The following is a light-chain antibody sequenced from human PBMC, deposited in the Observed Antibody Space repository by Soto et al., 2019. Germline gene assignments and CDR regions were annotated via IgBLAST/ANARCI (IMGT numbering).Light chain of an antibody. J-gene: IGKJ1*01. CDR3: QQYGTSPWT. CDR1: QSVGNSF. CDR2: GAS. Sequence: EIVLTQSPGTLSLSPGERATLSCRASQSVGNSFLAWYQQKPGQAPRLLIYGASNRSTGIPHRFSGSGSGTDITLTISRLEPEEFAGYHCQQYGTSPWTFGQGTKVEIK. V-gene: IGKV3-20*01.